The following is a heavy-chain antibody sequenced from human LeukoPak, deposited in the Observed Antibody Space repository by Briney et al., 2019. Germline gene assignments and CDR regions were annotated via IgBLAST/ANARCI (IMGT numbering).Heavy chain of an antibody. D-gene: IGHD3-3*02. Sequence: GASVKVSCKASGYTFTGYYMHWVRQAPGQGLEWMGWINPNSGGTNYAQKFQGRVTMTRDTSISTAYMELSSLRSEDTAVYYCATESLFGVPHAFDIWGQGTMVTVSS. CDR3: ATESLFGVPHAFDI. J-gene: IGHJ3*02. CDR2: INPNSGGT. CDR1: GYTFTGYY. V-gene: IGHV1-2*02.